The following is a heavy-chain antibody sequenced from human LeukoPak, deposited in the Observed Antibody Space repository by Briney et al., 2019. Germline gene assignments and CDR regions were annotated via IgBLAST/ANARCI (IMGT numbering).Heavy chain of an antibody. J-gene: IGHJ4*02. Sequence: GGSLRLSCAPSGFTFSNYAMSWVRQAPGKGLEWVSYISSSSSTIYYADSVKGRFTISRDNAKNSLYLQMNSLRDEDTAVYYCARDLSADYYDSSGYYYNDYWGQGTLVTVSS. CDR3: ARDLSADYYDSSGYYYNDY. CDR1: GFTFSNYA. V-gene: IGHV3-48*02. D-gene: IGHD3-22*01. CDR2: ISSSSSTI.